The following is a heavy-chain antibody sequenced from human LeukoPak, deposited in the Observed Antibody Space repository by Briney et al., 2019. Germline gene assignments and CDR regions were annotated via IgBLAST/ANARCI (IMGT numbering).Heavy chain of an antibody. Sequence: GGSLRLSCAASGFTFSSYGMHWVRQAPGKGLEWVAFIRYDGSNKYYADSVKGRFTISRDNSKNTLYLQMNSLRAEDTAVYYCAKDHLAVALPFDYLGQGTLVTVSS. D-gene: IGHD6-19*01. CDR2: IRYDGSNK. CDR1: GFTFSSYG. V-gene: IGHV3-30*02. J-gene: IGHJ4*01. CDR3: AKDHLAVALPFDY.